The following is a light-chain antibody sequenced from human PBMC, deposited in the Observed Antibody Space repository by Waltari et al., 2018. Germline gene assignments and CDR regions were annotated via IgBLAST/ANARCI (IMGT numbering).Light chain of an antibody. Sequence: DIEMIQSPSTVSASVGDRVTITCRTSQRISRWLAWYQQKPGKAPKLLISKASTLESGVPSRFSGSGSGTEFTLTISNLQVDDFAIYFCQQYNSYSMWTFGQGTKVEIK. CDR3: QQYNSYSMWT. J-gene: IGKJ1*01. CDR1: QRISRW. CDR2: KAS. V-gene: IGKV1-5*03.